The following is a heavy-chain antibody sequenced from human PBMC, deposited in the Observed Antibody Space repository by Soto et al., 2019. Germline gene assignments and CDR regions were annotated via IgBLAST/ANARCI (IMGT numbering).Heavy chain of an antibody. CDR2: INAGNGNT. CDR3: ARDKGAYYDTNTFDY. V-gene: IGHV1-3*01. Sequence: RASVKVSCKASGYTFTSYAMHWVRQAPGQRLEWMGWINAGNGNTKYSQKFQGRVTITRDTSASTAYVELSSLRSEDTAVYYCARDKGAYYDTNTFDYWGQGTLVTVSS. CDR1: GYTFTSYA. D-gene: IGHD3-22*01. J-gene: IGHJ4*02.